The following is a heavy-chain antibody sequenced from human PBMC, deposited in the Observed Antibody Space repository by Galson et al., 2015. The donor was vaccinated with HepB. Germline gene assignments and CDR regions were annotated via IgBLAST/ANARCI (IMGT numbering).Heavy chain of an antibody. CDR3: ARLGAGKYYYDSSGSIDY. Sequence: QSGAEVKKPGESLRISYTGSGYSFTSNWISWVRQMPGKGLEWMGRIDPSDSYTNYSPSFQGHVTISGDKSISTAYLQWSSLKASDTAMYYCARLGAGKYYYDSSGSIDYWGQGTLVTVSS. CDR2: IDPSDSYT. V-gene: IGHV5-10-1*01. J-gene: IGHJ4*02. D-gene: IGHD3-22*01. CDR1: GYSFTSNW.